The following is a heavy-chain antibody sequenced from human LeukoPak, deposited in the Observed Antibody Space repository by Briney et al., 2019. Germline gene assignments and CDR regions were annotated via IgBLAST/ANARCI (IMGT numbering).Heavy chain of an antibody. D-gene: IGHD3-16*01. J-gene: IGHJ4*02. Sequence: GGSLRLSCVASGFPFSTFWMTWGRQAPGKGLEWVANIKGAGSEKYYADSALGRFTISRDNDKNSIYLEMNSLRVEVTALYYCVQGGHFDFWGQGALVTVSS. V-gene: IGHV3-7*01. CDR3: VQGGHFDF. CDR2: IKGAGSEK. CDR1: GFPFSTFW.